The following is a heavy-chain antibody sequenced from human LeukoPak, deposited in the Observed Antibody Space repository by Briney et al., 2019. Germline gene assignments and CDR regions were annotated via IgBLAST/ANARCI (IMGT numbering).Heavy chain of an antibody. CDR2: IYHSGSN. J-gene: IGHJ4*02. CDR3: ARDHDYGDYGNDY. CDR1: GYSISSGDY. D-gene: IGHD4-17*01. V-gene: IGHV4-38-2*02. Sequence: SETLSLTCTVSGYSISSGDYWGWSRQPPGKVLELIVIIYHSGSNYYNPSLKSRVTISVDTSKNQFSLKLSSVTAADTAVYYCARDHDYGDYGNDYWGQGTLVTVSS.